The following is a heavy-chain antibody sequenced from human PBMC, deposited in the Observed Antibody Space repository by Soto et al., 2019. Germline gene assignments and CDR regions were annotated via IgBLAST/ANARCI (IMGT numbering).Heavy chain of an antibody. Sequence: GGSLRLSCAASGFTFSSYSMNWVRQAPGKGLEWVSSISGSGNYTHYADFLRGRFTISRDNAKTSLYLQMNSLRAEDTAVYYCAREGINNYNEYYFDSWGQGTVVTVS. CDR3: AREGINNYNEYYFDS. V-gene: IGHV3-21*01. CDR2: ISGSGNYT. D-gene: IGHD4-4*01. CDR1: GFTFSSYS. J-gene: IGHJ4*02.